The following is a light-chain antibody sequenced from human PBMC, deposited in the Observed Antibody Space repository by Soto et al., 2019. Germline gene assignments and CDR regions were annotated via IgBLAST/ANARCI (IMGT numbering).Light chain of an antibody. CDR3: PLYNTHPFT. Sequence: DIQMTQSPSSLSASVGDRVTISCRASQGLRNDLGWYQQEPGKAPTRLIYAASSLESGVPSRFSDKGSRTEVAATTSSLHPEDFGTSYYPLYNTHPFTCGPGTNVDIQ. CDR1: QGLRND. J-gene: IGKJ3*01. CDR2: AAS. V-gene: IGKV1-17*01.